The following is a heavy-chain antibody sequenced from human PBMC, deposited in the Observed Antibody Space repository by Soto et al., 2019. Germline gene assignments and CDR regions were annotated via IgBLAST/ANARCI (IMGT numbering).Heavy chain of an antibody. D-gene: IGHD3-9*01. CDR1: GGSISSGGYY. J-gene: IGHJ4*02. V-gene: IGHV4-31*03. Sequence: PSETLSLTCTVSGGSISSGGYYWSWIRQHPGKGLEWIGYIYYSGSTYYNPSLKSRVTISVDTSKNQFSLKLSSVTAADTAVYYCARGPNVLTDYYGPFEYWGRGTLVTVSS. CDR3: ARGPNVLTDYYGPFEY. CDR2: IYYSGST.